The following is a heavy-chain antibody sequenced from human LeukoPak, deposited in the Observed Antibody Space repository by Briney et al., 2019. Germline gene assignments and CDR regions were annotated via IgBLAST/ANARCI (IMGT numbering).Heavy chain of an antibody. CDR2: IYTSGTT. D-gene: IGHD6-13*01. J-gene: IGHJ4*02. CDR1: GGSISSGSYY. CDR3: ARGGAATAFSDY. V-gene: IGHV4-61*02. Sequence: SQTLSLTCTVSGGSISSGSYYWSWIRQPAGKGLEWIGRIYTSGTTNYNPSLKSRVTISVDTSNNQFSLKLSSVTAADTAVYYCARGGAATAFSDYWGQGTLVTVSS.